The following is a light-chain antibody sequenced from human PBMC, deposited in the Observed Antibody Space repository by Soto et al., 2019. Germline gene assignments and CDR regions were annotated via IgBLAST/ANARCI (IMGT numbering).Light chain of an antibody. J-gene: IGKJ4*01. CDR1: QSISSY. Sequence: DIQMTQSPSSLSASVGDRVTITCRASQSISSYLSWYQQKPGKAPKRLIYVGSTLQSGVPSRFSGSGSGTDFTLTISSLQPEDFATYVCQQTYTTTFTFGGGTKVDVK. CDR2: VGS. CDR3: QQTYTTTFT. V-gene: IGKV1-39*01.